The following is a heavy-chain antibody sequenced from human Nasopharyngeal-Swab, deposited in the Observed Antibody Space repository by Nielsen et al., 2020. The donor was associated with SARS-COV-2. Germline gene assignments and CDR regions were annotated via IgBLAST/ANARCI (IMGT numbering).Heavy chain of an antibody. CDR2: INTNTGNP. CDR1: GYTFTSYA. D-gene: IGHD4-17*01. CDR3: ARDGGTEYGDYTDAFDI. J-gene: IGHJ3*02. V-gene: IGHV7-4-1*02. Sequence: ASVKVSCKASGYTFTSYAMNWVRQAPGQGLEWMGWINTNTGNPTYAQGFTGRFVFSLDTSVSTAYLQISSLKAEDTAVYYCARDGGTEYGDYTDAFDIWGQGTMVTVSS.